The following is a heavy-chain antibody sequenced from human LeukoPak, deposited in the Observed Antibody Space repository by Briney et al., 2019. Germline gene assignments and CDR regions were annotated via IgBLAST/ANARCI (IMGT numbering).Heavy chain of an antibody. Sequence: GGSLRLSCSASGFTFSSYSMNWVRQTPGKGLEWVSFISGGSRGIHYADSVKGRFTISRDNAENSLFLQMNSLRAEDTAVYYCARDRYYTLDYWGQGTLVTVSS. CDR3: ARDRYYTLDY. CDR2: ISGGSRGI. V-gene: IGHV3-48*01. CDR1: GFTFSSYS. D-gene: IGHD3-3*01. J-gene: IGHJ4*02.